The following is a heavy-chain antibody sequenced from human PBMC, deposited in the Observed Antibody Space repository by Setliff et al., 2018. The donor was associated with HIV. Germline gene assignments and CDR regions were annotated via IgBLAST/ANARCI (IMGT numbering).Heavy chain of an antibody. CDR1: GGSISSFSYY. CDR2: VYHSGGT. V-gene: IGHV4-39*01. CDR3: TRRFEKWLAFDY. D-gene: IGHD6-19*01. J-gene: IGHJ4*02. Sequence: SETLSLTCTVSGGSISSFSYYWAWIRQSPGKGLEWIGNVYHSGGTDYNPSLRSRVTISVDTSTNQFSLNLASVTAADTAVYYCTRRFEKWLAFDYWGQGTLDTVSS.